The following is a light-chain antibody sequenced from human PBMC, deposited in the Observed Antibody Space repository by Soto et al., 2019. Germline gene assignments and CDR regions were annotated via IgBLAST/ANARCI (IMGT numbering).Light chain of an antibody. CDR3: QQYDNWPWT. Sequence: EILLTQSPATLSLSPGERATLSCMASQSVSSYLAWYQQKPGQAPRLLIYDAFKRATGIPARFSGSGSGTDFTLTISSLQSEDFAVYYCQQYDNWPWTFGQGTKVDIK. V-gene: IGKV3-11*01. CDR1: QSVSSY. CDR2: DAF. J-gene: IGKJ1*01.